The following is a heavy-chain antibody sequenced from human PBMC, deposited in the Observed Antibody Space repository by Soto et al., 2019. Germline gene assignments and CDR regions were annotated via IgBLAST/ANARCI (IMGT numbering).Heavy chain of an antibody. D-gene: IGHD7-27*01. Sequence: QVQLQESGPGLVKPSQTLSLTCTVSGDPISSGDYYWSWIRQPPGKGLEWIGYIYYSGTTYYNPSPPRRVTTSXXTXKXXFSLKLSSVTAADTAGYYCARAPYRRANSRGALDMWGQGTMVTVSS. CDR1: GDPISSGDYY. J-gene: IGHJ3*02. V-gene: IGHV4-30-4*01. CDR2: IYYSGTT. CDR3: ARAPYRRANSRGALDM.